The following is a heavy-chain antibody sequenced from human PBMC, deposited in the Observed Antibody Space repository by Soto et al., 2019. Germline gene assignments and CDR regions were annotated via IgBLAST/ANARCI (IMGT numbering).Heavy chain of an antibody. V-gene: IGHV3-48*02. J-gene: IGHJ6*02. D-gene: IGHD2-8*01. CDR2: ISSISTTI. CDR1: GFTFGSYS. Sequence: GGSLRLSWAASGFTFGSYSISWVRKAQGKGLEWLSYISSISTTIYYADSVKGRFTISRDNAKNSLYLQMNSLRDEDTAVYYCARDFDCVNGACYTGYYYYGLDVWGLGTTVTVSS. CDR3: ARDFDCVNGACYTGYYYYGLDV.